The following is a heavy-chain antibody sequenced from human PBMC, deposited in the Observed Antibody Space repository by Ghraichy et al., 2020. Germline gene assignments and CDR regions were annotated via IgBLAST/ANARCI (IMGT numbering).Heavy chain of an antibody. V-gene: IGHV3-23*01. CDR3: AKDLTPYYYDISGYYL. CDR1: GFTFSSYA. CDR2: ISGSGGST. D-gene: IGHD3-22*01. Sequence: GGSLRLSCAASGFTFSSYAMSWVRQAPGKGLEWVSAISGSGGSTYYADSVKGRFTISRDNSKNTLYLQMNSLRAEDTAVYYCAKDLTPYYYDISGYYLWGQGTLVTVSS. J-gene: IGHJ4*02.